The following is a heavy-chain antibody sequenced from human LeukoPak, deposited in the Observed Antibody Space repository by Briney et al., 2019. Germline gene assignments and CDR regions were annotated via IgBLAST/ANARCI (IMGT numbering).Heavy chain of an antibody. D-gene: IGHD3-3*01. CDR3: ARSFWSGYYTDY. J-gene: IGHJ4*02. CDR1: GYTFTSYD. V-gene: IGHV1-8*01. CDR2: MNPNSGNT. Sequence: ASVKVSCKASGYTFTSYDIDWVRQATGQGLEWMGWMNPNSGNTGYAQKFQGRVTMTRNTSISTAYMELGSLRSEDTAVYYCARSFWSGYYTDYWGQGTLVTVSS.